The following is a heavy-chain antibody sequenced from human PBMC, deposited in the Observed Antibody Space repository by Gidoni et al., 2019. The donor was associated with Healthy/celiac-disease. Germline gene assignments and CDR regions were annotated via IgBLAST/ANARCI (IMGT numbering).Heavy chain of an antibody. CDR3: ARHRQQQPFDY. D-gene: IGHD6-13*01. J-gene: IGHJ4*02. CDR2: ST. V-gene: IGHV4-39*01. Sequence: STYYNPSLKSRVTISVDTSKNQFSLKLSSVTAADTAVYYCARHRQQQPFDYWGQGTLVTVSS.